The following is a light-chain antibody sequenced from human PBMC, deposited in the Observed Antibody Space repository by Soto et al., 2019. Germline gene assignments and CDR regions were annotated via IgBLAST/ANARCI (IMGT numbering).Light chain of an antibody. CDR3: QTWGTGIQNWV. CDR2: LNSDGSH. J-gene: IGLJ3*02. V-gene: IGLV4-69*01. Sequence: QPVLTQSPSASASLGASVKLTCTLSSGHSSYAIAWHQQQPEKGPRYLMKLNSDGSHSKGDGIPDRFSGSSSGAERYLTISSLQSEDEADYYCQTWGTGIQNWVFGGGTKLTVL. CDR1: SGHSSYA.